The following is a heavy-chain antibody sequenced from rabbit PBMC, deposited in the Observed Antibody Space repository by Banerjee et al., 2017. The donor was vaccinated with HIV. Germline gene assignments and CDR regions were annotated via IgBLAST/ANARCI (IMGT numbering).Heavy chain of an antibody. CDR3: AREDGVAGYGYDL. CDR1: GIDFSDRDY. V-gene: IGHV1S45*01. Sequence: QEQLEESGGDLVKPGASLTLTCTASGIDFSDRDYMCWVRQAPGKGLEWIACIYSGDGSTYHASWVNGRLTVSKTSSTTVTLQMTSLTAADTATYFCAREDGVAGYGYDLWGQGTLVTVS. J-gene: IGHJ4*01. D-gene: IGHD6-1*01. CDR2: IYSGDGST.